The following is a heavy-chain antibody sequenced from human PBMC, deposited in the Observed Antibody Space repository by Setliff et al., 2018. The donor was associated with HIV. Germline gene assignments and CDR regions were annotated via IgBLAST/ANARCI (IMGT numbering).Heavy chain of an antibody. V-gene: IGHV1-3*01. J-gene: IGHJ4*02. Sequence: ASVKVSCKASGYTFSTYAMHWVRQAPGQRLEWMGWISAGKGMTKYSKKFQGRVTLTRDTAASTAHMELSSLRSEDTAVYYCATLRINRDGSPGKAFDYWGQGTLVTVSS. CDR2: ISAGKGMT. CDR1: GYTFSTYA. CDR3: ATLRINRDGSPGKAFDY. D-gene: IGHD5-12*01.